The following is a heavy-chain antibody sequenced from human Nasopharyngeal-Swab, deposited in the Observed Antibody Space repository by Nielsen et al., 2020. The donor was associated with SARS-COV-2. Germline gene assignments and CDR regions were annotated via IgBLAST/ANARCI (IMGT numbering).Heavy chain of an antibody. V-gene: IGHV4-31*03. J-gene: IGHJ6*02. D-gene: IGHD1-7*01. Sequence: LRLSCTVSGGSISSGGYYWSWIRQHPGKGLEWIGYIYYSGSTYYNPSLKSRVIISVDTSKNQFSLKLSSVTAADTAVYYCARVNYHSYYYYYGMDVWGQGTTVTVSS. CDR2: IYYSGST. CDR3: ARVNYHSYYYYYGMDV. CDR1: GGSISSGGYY.